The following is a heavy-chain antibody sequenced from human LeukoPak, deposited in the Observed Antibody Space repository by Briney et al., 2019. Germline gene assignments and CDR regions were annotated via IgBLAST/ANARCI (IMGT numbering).Heavy chain of an antibody. J-gene: IGHJ6*02. CDR1: GFTFSSYG. Sequence: GGSLRLSCAASGFTFSSYGMHWVRQAPGKGLEWVAFIRYDGSNKYYADSVKGRFTISRDNSKNTLYLQMNSLRAEDTAVYYCANSGYSSSWFYYYYGMDVWGQGTTVTVSS. CDR3: ANSGYSSSWFYYYYGMDV. CDR2: IRYDGSNK. D-gene: IGHD6-13*01. V-gene: IGHV3-30*02.